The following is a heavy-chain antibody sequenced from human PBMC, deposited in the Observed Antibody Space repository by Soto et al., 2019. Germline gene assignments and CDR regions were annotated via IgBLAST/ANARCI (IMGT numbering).Heavy chain of an antibody. D-gene: IGHD3-22*01. J-gene: IGHJ4*02. CDR2: FISSISTI. CDR1: GFTLSTYS. Sequence: GRPRRLFGAASGFTLSTYSVNGVRQGXGKGLEWVLYFISSISTIFYTDSVKARFTVSRDNANNSLYLQMNSLRAEDTAVSYCARPTYYYDSSGPPAYWGQGTLVTVSS. CDR3: ARPTYYYDSSGPPAY. V-gene: IGHV3-48*01.